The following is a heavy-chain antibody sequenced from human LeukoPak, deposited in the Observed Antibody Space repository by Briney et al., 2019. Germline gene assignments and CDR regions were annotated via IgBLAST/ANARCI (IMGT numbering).Heavy chain of an antibody. D-gene: IGHD2-2*01. CDR2: INPNSGGA. V-gene: IGHV1-2*02. J-gene: IGHJ4*02. CDR3: ARAGRYCSGTICYLSY. Sequence: ASVKVSCKASGYTFTDYYMHWVRQAPGQGLEWMGWINPNSGGANYAQKFQGRVTMTRDTSISTAYMELYRLRSDGTAVYYWARAGRYCSGTICYLSYWGQGTLVTVSS. CDR1: GYTFTDYY.